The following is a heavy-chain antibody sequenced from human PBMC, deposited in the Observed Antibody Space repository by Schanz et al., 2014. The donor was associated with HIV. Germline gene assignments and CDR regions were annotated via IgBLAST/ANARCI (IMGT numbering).Heavy chain of an antibody. CDR3: AKVARWDYYGMDV. CDR1: GFTFSNFA. Sequence: QVQLVESGGGVVQPGRSLRLSCAASGFTFSNFAMHWVRQAPGKGLEWVAVISYDGSNKYYADSVKGRFTISRDNSKNTLYLQMNSLRAEDTAVYYCAKVARWDYYGMDVWGQGTTVTVSS. J-gene: IGHJ6*02. CDR2: ISYDGSNK. V-gene: IGHV3-33*05.